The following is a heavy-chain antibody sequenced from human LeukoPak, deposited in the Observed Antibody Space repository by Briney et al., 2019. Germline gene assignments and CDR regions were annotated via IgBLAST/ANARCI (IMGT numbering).Heavy chain of an antibody. Sequence: PGRSLRLSCAASGFTFSSYGMHWVRQAPGKGLEWVAVISYDGSNEYYADSVKGRFTISRDNSKNTLYLQMNSLRAEDTAVYYCAKDDRSSGWPYYYYYYGMDVWGQGTTVTVSS. J-gene: IGHJ6*02. CDR1: GFTFSSYG. V-gene: IGHV3-30*18. CDR3: AKDDRSSGWPYYYYYYGMDV. CDR2: ISYDGSNE. D-gene: IGHD6-19*01.